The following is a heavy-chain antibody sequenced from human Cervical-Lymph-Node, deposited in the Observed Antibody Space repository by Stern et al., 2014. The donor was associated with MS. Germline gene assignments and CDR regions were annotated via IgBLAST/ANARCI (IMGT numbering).Heavy chain of an antibody. Sequence: QVQLVESGPGLVKPSQTLSLTCTVSGDSISSGGYYWSWIRQHPGKGLEWIGYIHYSGRTYYKPSIKSRVTISVDTSKNTFSLKLTSVTAADTAVYYCARATLGGLDWYFDLWGRGTLVTASS. CDR3: ARATLGGLDWYFDL. J-gene: IGHJ2*01. D-gene: IGHD3-16*01. CDR1: GDSISSGGYY. V-gene: IGHV4-31*03. CDR2: IHYSGRT.